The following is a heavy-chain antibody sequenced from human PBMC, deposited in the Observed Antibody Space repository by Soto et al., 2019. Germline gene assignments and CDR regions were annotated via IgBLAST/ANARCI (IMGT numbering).Heavy chain of an antibody. Sequence: SVKVSCKASGGTFSSYAISWVRQAPGQGLEWMGGIIPIFGTANYAQKFQGRVTITADESTSTAYMELSSLRSEDTAVYYCARDPPHIAVAGTGGFDYWGQGTLVTVSS. CDR3: ARDPPHIAVAGTGGFDY. J-gene: IGHJ4*02. CDR2: IIPIFGTA. D-gene: IGHD6-19*01. V-gene: IGHV1-69*13. CDR1: GGTFSSYA.